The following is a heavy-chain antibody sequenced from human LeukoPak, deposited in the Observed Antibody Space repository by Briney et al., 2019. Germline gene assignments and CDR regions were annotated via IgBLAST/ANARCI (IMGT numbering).Heavy chain of an antibody. CDR2: IKEDGSEK. J-gene: IGHJ4*02. Sequence: PGGSLRLSCAASGFTFSSYWMTWVRQAPGKGLEWVANIKEDGSEKYYVDSVKGRFTISRDNAKNSLYLQMNSLRAEDTAVYYCARDVTGRSFDYWGQGTLVTASS. V-gene: IGHV3-7*01. CDR3: ARDVTGRSFDY. CDR1: GFTFSSYW.